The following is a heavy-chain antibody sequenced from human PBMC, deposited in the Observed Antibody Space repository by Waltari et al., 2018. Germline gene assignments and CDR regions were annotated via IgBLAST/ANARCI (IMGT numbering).Heavy chain of an antibody. CDR2: IYPGDSDT. CDR1: GYSFTSYW. V-gene: IGHV5-51*03. Sequence: EVQLVQSGAAVKKPGESLKISCKGSGYSFTSYWLGWVRQMPGKGLEWMGIIYPGDSDTRYSPSFQGQVTISADKSISTAYLQWSSLKASDTAMYYCARRRHYYDSSENAFDIWGQGTMVTVSS. D-gene: IGHD3-22*01. J-gene: IGHJ3*02. CDR3: ARRRHYYDSSENAFDI.